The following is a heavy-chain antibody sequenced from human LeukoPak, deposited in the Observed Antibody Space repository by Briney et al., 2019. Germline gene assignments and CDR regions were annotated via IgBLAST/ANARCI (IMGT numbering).Heavy chain of an antibody. D-gene: IGHD2-15*01. V-gene: IGHV4-39*07. Sequence: SETLSLTCTVSGGSISSYSFYWGWVRQPPGKELEWIGSIYYSGSTYYNPSLKSRVTISVDTSKNQFSLKLSSVTAADTAVYYCARERGRDLMRTCDYWGQGTLVTVSS. CDR1: GGSISSYSFY. CDR2: IYYSGST. J-gene: IGHJ4*02. CDR3: ARERGRDLMRTCDY.